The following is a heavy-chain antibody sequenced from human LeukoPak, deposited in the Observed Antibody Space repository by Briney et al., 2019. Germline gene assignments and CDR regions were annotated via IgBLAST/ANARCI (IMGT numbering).Heavy chain of an antibody. CDR2: INPNSGGT. D-gene: IGHD1-1*01. V-gene: IGHV1-2*02. Sequence: ASVKVSRNASGYTFTGYYMHWVRQAPGQGLEWMGWINPNSGGTNYAQKFQGRVTMTRDTSISTAYMELSRPRSDDTAVYYCATARYNWNDGYYFDYWGQGTLVTVSS. J-gene: IGHJ4*02. CDR3: ATARYNWNDGYYFDY. CDR1: GYTFTGYY.